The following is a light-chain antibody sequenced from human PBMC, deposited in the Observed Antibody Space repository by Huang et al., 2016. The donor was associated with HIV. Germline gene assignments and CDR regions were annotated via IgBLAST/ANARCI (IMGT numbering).Light chain of an antibody. CDR3: MQTIQPAT. CDR2: EGS. V-gene: IGKV2D-29*02. CDR1: QSLLHTDAKTY. J-gene: IGKJ1*01. Sequence: DIVLTQTPLSLSVTPGQPASISCKSSQSLLHTDAKTYLYWYVQRPGQSPQLLIYEGSNRLSGVPDRFSGSGAGTDFTLNISRVEAEDAGVYSCMQTIQPATFGQGTKVEIK.